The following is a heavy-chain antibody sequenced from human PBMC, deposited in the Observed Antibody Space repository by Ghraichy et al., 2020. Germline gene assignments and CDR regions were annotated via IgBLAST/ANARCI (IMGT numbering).Heavy chain of an antibody. CDR3: AKDSATLQDYGDYGPSDY. CDR2: ISGSGGST. V-gene: IGHV3-23*01. J-gene: IGHJ4*02. D-gene: IGHD4-17*01. Sequence: GEALNISCAASGFTFSSYAMSWVRQAPGKGLEWVSAISGSGGSTYYADSVKGRFTISRDNSKNTLYLQMNSLRAEDTAVYYCAKDSATLQDYGDYGPSDYWGQGTLVTVSS. CDR1: GFTFSSYA.